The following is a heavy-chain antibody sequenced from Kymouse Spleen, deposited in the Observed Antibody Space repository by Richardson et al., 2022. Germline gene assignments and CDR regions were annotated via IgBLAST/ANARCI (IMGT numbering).Heavy chain of an antibody. J-gene: IGHJ4*02,IGHJ5*02. CDR1: GFTFSSYG. Sequence: QVQLVESGGGVVQPGRSLRLSCAASGFTFSSYGMHWVRQAPGKGLEWVAVIWYDGSNKYYADSVKGRFTISRDNSKNTLYLQMNSLRAEDTAVYYCARYYDFWSGYPTGQGTLVTVSS. V-gene: IGHV3-33*01. CDR2: IWYDGSNK. D-gene: IGHD3-3*01.